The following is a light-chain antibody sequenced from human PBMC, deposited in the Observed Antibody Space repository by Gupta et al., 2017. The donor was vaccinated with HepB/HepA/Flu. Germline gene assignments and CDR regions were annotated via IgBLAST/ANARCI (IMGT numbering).Light chain of an antibody. J-gene: IGKJ1*01. CDR2: GTC. CDR1: QSVTGNF. CDR3: QQYGNSPQGT. V-gene: IGKV3-20*01. Sequence: MVLTQSPGTLSLSPGERATLSCRASQSVTGNFLAWYQQKPGQAPRLLIYGTCNRDTGVPDRFSGSGSGTDFTLTISRREPEDFAVYYCQQYGNSPQGTFGQGTTVEI.